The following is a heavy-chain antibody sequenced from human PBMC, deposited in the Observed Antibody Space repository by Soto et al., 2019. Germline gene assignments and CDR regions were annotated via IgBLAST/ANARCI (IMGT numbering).Heavy chain of an antibody. J-gene: IGHJ5*02. V-gene: IGHV1-18*01. CDR1: GYTFSNYG. CDR3: ARVVPGAEAWFGP. CDR2: ISLYSDGT. Sequence: QVQLVQSGGEVKRPAASVKVSCKTSGYTFSNYGITLVRQAPGQPLEWLGWISLYSDGTNYAQKFQGRDSMTTDTSTTTAYMELRSLRSDDTAVYYCARVVPGAEAWFGPWGQGTLVTVSS. D-gene: IGHD2-2*01.